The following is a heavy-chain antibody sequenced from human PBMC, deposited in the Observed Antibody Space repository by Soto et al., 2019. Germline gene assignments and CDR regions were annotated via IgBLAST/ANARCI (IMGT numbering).Heavy chain of an antibody. CDR3: AGITGTLFDY. V-gene: IGHV4-59*01. D-gene: IGHD1-20*01. J-gene: IGHJ4*02. CDR1: GGSISSYY. Sequence: SETLSLTCTVSGGSISSYYWSWIRQPPGKGLEWIGYIYYSGSTNYNPSLKSRVTISVDTSKNQFSLKLSSVTAADTAVYYCAGITGTLFDYWGQGTLVSVSS. CDR2: IYYSGST.